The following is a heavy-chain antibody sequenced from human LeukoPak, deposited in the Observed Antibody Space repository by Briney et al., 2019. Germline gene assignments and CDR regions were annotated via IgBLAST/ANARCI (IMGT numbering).Heavy chain of an antibody. CDR1: GYSFTSYC. CDR3: ARSARGYTYGIDY. J-gene: IGHJ4*02. CDR2: IDPSDSYT. V-gene: IGHV5-10-1*01. Sequence: GESLKISCKGSGYSFTSYCISWVRQMPGKGLEWMGKIDPSDSYTNYSPSFQGHVTISADKSISTAYLQWSSLNASYTAMYYCARSARGYTYGIDYWGQGTLVTVSS. D-gene: IGHD5-18*01.